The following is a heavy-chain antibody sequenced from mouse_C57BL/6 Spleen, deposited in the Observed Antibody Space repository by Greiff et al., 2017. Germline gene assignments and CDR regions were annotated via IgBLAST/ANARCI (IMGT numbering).Heavy chain of an antibody. CDR3: TTDDYDIKAMDY. CDR1: GFNIKDYY. J-gene: IGHJ4*01. CDR2: IDPEDGDT. V-gene: IGHV14-1*01. Sequence: EVQLQQSGAELVRPGASVKLSCTASGFNIKDYYMHWVKQRPEQGLEWIGRIDPEDGDTEYATKFQGKATMTADTSSNTAYQQLSSLTSEDTAVYYCTTDDYDIKAMDYWGQGTSVTVSS. D-gene: IGHD2-4*01.